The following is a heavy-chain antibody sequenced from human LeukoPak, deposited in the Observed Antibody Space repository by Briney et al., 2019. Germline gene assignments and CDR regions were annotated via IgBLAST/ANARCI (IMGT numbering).Heavy chain of an antibody. CDR1: GFTFGSYW. D-gene: IGHD3-10*01. CDR2: INSDGSST. J-gene: IGHJ4*02. CDR3: ARVYGSGRNYFDY. V-gene: IGHV3-74*01. Sequence: GGSLRLSCAASGFTFGSYWMHWVRQAPGKGLVWVSRINSDGSSTSYADSVKGRFTISRDNAKNTLYLQMNSLRAEDTAVYYCARVYGSGRNYFDYWGQGPLVTVSS.